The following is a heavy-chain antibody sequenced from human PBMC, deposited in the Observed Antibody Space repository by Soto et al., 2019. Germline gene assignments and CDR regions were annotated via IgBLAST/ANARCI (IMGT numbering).Heavy chain of an antibody. V-gene: IGHV3-15*07. CDR3: TTDDSSWYCFDY. J-gene: IGHJ4*02. CDR1: GFTFGNYW. Sequence: GGSLRLSCAASGFTFGNYWMHWVRQAPGKGPEWVSRMTSDGGTTDYAAPVKGRFTISRDDSKNTLYLQMNSLKTEDTAVYYCTTDDSSWYCFDYWGQGTLVTVSS. D-gene: IGHD6-13*01. CDR2: MTSDGGTT.